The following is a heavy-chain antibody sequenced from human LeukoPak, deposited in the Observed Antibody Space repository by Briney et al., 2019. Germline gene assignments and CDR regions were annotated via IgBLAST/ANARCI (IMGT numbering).Heavy chain of an antibody. V-gene: IGHV5-10-1*01. Sequence: GESLKISCKGSGYSFTSYWIRWVRQMPGKGLEWMGRIDPSDSYTNYGPSFQGHVTISADKSISTAYLQWSSLKASDTAMYYCARHEAYYDILTATYYYYGMDVWGKGTTVTVSS. CDR1: GYSFTSYW. CDR3: ARHEAYYDILTATYYYYGMDV. J-gene: IGHJ6*04. CDR2: IDPSDSYT. D-gene: IGHD3-9*01.